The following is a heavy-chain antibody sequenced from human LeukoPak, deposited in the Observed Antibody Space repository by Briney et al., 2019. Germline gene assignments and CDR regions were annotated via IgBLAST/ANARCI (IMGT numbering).Heavy chain of an antibody. J-gene: IGHJ3*02. V-gene: IGHV4-39*07. CDR3: ARDGPIRGEEAFDI. CDR2: IYYSGST. Sequence: SETLSLTCTVSGGSISSSSYYWGWIRQPPGKGLEWIGSIYYSGSTYYNPSLKSRVTISVDTSKNQFSLKLSSVTAADTAVYYCARDGPIRGEEAFDIWGQGTMVTVSS. CDR1: GGSISSSSYY. D-gene: IGHD3-16*01.